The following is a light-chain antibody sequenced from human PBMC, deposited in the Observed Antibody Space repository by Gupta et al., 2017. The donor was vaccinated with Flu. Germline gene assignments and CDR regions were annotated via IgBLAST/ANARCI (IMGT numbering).Light chain of an antibody. CDR2: MSS. V-gene: IGKV2-24*01. CDR3: MQATHVPS. Sequence: SQSLVHTDGNTYLRWLQQRPRPPLRLIFYMSSNRFSGVLDRFSGSGAGTDFTLKISRAEAEDVGVYYCMQATHVPSSGQWTNLDIK. J-gene: IGKJ2*01. CDR1: QSLVHTDGNTY.